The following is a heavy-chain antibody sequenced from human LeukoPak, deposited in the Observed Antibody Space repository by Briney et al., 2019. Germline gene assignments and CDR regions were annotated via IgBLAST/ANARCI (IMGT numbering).Heavy chain of an antibody. Sequence: IPSETLSLTCTVSGGSISSSSYYWGWIRQPPGKGLEWIGSIYYSGSTYYNPSLKSRVTISVDTSKNQFSLKLSSVTAADTAVYYCARHKDRLLRFLEWGPSNWFDPWGQGTLVTVSS. CDR3: ARHKDRLLRFLEWGPSNWFDP. J-gene: IGHJ5*02. V-gene: IGHV4-39*01. CDR1: GGSISSSSYY. D-gene: IGHD3-3*01. CDR2: IYYSGST.